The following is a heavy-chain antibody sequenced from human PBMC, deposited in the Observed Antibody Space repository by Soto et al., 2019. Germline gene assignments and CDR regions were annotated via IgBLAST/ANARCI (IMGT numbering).Heavy chain of an antibody. J-gene: IGHJ5*02. Sequence: GGSLRLSCAASGFTFSSYEMNWVRQAPGKGLEWVSYISSSGSTIYYADSVKGRFTISRDNAKNSLYLQMNGLRAEDTAVYYCEASMIVENWFDPWGQGTLVTVSS. CDR3: EASMIVENWFDP. CDR1: GFTFSSYE. V-gene: IGHV3-48*03. CDR2: ISSSGSTI. D-gene: IGHD3-22*01.